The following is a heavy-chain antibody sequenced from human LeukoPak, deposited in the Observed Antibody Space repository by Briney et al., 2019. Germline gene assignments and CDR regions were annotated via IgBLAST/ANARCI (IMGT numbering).Heavy chain of an antibody. V-gene: IGHV3-48*03. CDR3: ARDQGKYSHGQLDY. CDR2: ISNSGHNV. Sequence: GGSLRLSCAASGFTFSSYEMTWVRQAPGKGLEYISYISNSGHNVYYADSVKGRFTISRDNAKSSLYLQVDSLRAEDTAVYYCARDQGKYSHGQLDYWGQGILVTV. CDR1: GFTFSSYE. J-gene: IGHJ4*02. D-gene: IGHD5-18*01.